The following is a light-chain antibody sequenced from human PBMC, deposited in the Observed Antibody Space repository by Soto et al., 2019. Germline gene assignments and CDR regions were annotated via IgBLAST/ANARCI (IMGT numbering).Light chain of an antibody. V-gene: IGLV2-8*01. J-gene: IGLJ2*01. CDR1: TIDVGGYKY. CDR3: SSYAGSNTYVV. Sequence: QSALTQPPSASGSHGQSVTISCTGTTIDVGGYKYVSWYQQHPGKATKLIIYEVTKRPLGVPDRFTGSKSDKTASLTVSGLQAEDEAEYYCSSYAGSNTYVVFGRGTKLTVL. CDR2: EVT.